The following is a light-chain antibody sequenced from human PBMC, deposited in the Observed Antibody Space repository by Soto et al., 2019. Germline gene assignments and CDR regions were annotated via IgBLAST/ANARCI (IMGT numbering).Light chain of an antibody. CDR2: ATD. J-gene: IGKJ1*01. V-gene: IGKV1-39*01. Sequence: DIQITHSPSTLSASVVDRVTITFLASQTITNYLNWYQQQSGKAPKLLIYATDTLQSGVPSRFSGSGSGTDYTLTISSLQPEDFAIYYCQKSYNTPQTFGQGTKVDIK. CDR3: QKSYNTPQT. CDR1: QTITNY.